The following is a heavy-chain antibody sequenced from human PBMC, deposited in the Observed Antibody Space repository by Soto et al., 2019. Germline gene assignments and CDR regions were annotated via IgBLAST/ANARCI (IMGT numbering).Heavy chain of an antibody. CDR3: ARDQSAVAGMVGAFES. CDR2: IYSGGST. D-gene: IGHD6-19*01. J-gene: IGHJ3*02. Sequence: PGGSLRLSCAASGFTVSSNYMSWVRQAPGKGLEWVSVIYSGGSTYYADSVKGRFTISRDNSKNTLYLQMNSLRAEDTAVYYCARDQSAVAGMVGAFESWGQGTMGTVSS. CDR1: GFTVSSNY. V-gene: IGHV3-66*01.